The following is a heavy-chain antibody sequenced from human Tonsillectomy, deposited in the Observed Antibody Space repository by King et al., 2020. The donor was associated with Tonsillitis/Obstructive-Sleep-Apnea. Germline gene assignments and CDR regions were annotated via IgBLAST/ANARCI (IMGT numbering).Heavy chain of an antibody. V-gene: IGHV3-7*04. CDR2: IKQDGSEK. D-gene: IGHD3-10*01. J-gene: IGHJ6*03. CDR3: ARGFSGSYSPEYYYMDV. CDR1: GFTFSGYW. Sequence: VQLVESGGGLVQPGGSLRLSCAASGFTFSGYWMSWVRQAPGKGLEWVANIKQDGSEKYYVDSVKGRFTIFRDNAKNSLYLQMNSLRVEDTAVYYCARGFSGSYSPEYYYMDVWGKGTTVTVSS.